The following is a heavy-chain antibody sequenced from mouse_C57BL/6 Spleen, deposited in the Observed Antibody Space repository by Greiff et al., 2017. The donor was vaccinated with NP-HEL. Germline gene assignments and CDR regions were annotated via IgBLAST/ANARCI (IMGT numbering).Heavy chain of an antibody. V-gene: IGHV1-59*01. CDR2: IDPSDSYT. CDR3: ARNRPIFDY. Sequence: QVQLQQSGAELVRPGTSVKLSCKASGYTFTSYWMHWVKQRPGQGLEWIGVIDPSDSYTNYNQKFKGKATLTVDTSSSTAYMQLSSLTSEDSAVYYCARNRPIFDYWGQGTTLTVSS. CDR1: GYTFTSYW. J-gene: IGHJ2*01.